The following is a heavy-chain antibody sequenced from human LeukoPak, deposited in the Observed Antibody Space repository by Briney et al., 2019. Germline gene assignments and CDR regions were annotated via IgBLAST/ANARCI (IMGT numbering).Heavy chain of an antibody. V-gene: IGHV3-33*08. CDR1: GFTFSSYS. J-gene: IGHJ4*02. CDR2: IWYDGSNK. Sequence: GGTLRLSCAASGFTFSSYSMNWVRQAPGKGLEWVADIWYDGSNKYYADSVKGRFTISRDNSKNTLYLQMNSVSAEDTAVYYCARDKGYFDYWGQGTLVTVSS. CDR3: ARDKGYFDY.